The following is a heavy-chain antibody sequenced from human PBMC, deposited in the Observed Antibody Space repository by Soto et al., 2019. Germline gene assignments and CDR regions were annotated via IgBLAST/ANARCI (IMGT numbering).Heavy chain of an antibody. J-gene: IGHJ4*02. Sequence: SSETLSLTCTVSGDSISGGGYYWSWIRQHPGKGLEWIGYIYYSGSTYYNPSLKSRVTISVDTYKNQFSLKLRSVTAADTAVYYCERARYTIDGAALYFDYWGQGTLVTVSS. V-gene: IGHV4-31*03. CDR1: GDSISGGGYY. CDR2: IYYSGST. CDR3: ERARYTIDGAALYFDY. D-gene: IGHD2-2*02.